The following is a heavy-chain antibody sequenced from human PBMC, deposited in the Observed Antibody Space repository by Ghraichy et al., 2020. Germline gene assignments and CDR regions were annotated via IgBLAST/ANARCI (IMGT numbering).Heavy chain of an antibody. CDR2: IYYSGST. CDR1: GGSISSSSYY. D-gene: IGHD5-12*01. V-gene: IGHV4-39*01. Sequence: SQTLSLTYTVSGGSISSSSYYWGWIRQPPGKGLEWIGSIYYSGSTYYNPSLKSRVTISVDTSKNQFSLKLSSVTAADTAVYYCAAGAVDYRYGMDVWGQGTTVIVSS. J-gene: IGHJ6*02. CDR3: AAGAVDYRYGMDV.